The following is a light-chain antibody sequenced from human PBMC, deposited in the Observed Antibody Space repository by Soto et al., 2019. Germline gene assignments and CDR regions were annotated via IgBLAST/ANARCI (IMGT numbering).Light chain of an antibody. Sequence: DIPVTQSPSSLSASVGDRVTITCRASQSIRTYLNWYQQRPGKPPKLLIHTASTLQSGVPSRFSGSGSGTDFTLTISSLQPEDFATYYGQQTYSSLNSFGQGTKLEIK. CDR2: TAS. CDR3: QQTYSSLNS. J-gene: IGKJ2*03. V-gene: IGKV1-39*01. CDR1: QSIRTY.